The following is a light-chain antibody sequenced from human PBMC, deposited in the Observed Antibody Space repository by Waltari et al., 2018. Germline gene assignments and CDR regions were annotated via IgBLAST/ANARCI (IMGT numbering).Light chain of an antibody. J-gene: IGLJ2*01. Sequence: SYELTQPPSVSVSPGQTARITCSGDALPKKYAYWFQQKAGQSPILIIYEDTKRPSGIPERISGSSSGTVATLTISGAQVEDEADYYCYSTDYTGNHRVFGGGTRLTVL. CDR2: EDT. V-gene: IGLV3-10*01. CDR1: ALPKKY. CDR3: YSTDYTGNHRV.